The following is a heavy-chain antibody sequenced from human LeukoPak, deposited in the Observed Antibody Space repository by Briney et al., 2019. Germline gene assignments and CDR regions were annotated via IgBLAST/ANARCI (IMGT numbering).Heavy chain of an antibody. CDR1: GFTFNSYA. CDR2: ISGSGGST. D-gene: IGHD6-13*01. CDR3: AKDPHTEYISSWYNWFDP. V-gene: IGHV3-23*01. Sequence: GGSLRLPCAASGFTFNSYAMSWVRQAPGKGLEWVSAISGSGGSTYYADSVKGRFTISRDNSKNTLYLQMNSLRAEDTAVYYCAKDPHTEYISSWYNWFDPWSQGTLVTVSS. J-gene: IGHJ5*02.